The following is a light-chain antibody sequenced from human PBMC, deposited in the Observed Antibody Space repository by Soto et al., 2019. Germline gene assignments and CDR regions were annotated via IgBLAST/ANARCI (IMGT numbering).Light chain of an antibody. J-gene: IGKJ1*01. CDR1: QSVSSSY. Sequence: EGVLTQFQGTLSWSPGEGATLSCRASQSVSSSYLAWYQQKPGQAPRLLIYGASSRATGIPNRFSGSGSGTDFTLTISRLEPEDFAVYYCQQYGHSPRTFGQGTKVDIK. CDR2: GAS. V-gene: IGKV3-20*01. CDR3: QQYGHSPRT.